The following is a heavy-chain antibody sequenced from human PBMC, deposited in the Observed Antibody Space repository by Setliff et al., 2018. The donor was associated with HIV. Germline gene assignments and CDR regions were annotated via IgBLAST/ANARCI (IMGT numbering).Heavy chain of an antibody. CDR2: IYPGASDI. Sequence: GESLKISCEGSGYRFTSYWIAWARQMPGKGLECMGIIYPGASDIRYSPSFQGQVTISADKSITTAYLQWSSLQASDTAIYYCATMYISGYFDSWGQGTLVTVSS. CDR3: ATMYISGYFDS. V-gene: IGHV5-51*01. CDR1: GYRFTSYW. D-gene: IGHD6-19*01. J-gene: IGHJ4*02.